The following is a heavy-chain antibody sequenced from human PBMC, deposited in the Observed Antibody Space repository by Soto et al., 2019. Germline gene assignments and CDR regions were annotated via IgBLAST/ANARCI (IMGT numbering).Heavy chain of an antibody. V-gene: IGHV3-33*05. CDR2: TSYDGSNN. Sequence: QVQLVESGGGVVQPGTSLRLSCVGSGFTFRSYVIHWVRQAPGKGLEWVALTSYDGSNNFYGDSVKGRFTISRNNSRNTVELQMDSLTFDDTAVYGCARWGTTGGLDVWGQGTLVPVSS. CDR3: ARWGTTGGLDV. D-gene: IGHD3-16*01. CDR1: GFTFRSYV. J-gene: IGHJ5*02.